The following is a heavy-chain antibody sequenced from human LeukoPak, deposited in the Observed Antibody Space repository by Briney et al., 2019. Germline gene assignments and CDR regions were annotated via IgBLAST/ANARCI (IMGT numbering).Heavy chain of an antibody. CDR2: IKQDGSEK. J-gene: IGHJ6*02. V-gene: IGHV3-7*01. D-gene: IGHD3-22*01. CDR3: ARTLGYYDSSGYSLYGMDV. Sequence: GKSLRLSCAASGFTFSSYWMSWVRQAPGKGLEWVANIKQDGSEKYYVDSVKGRFTISRDNAKNSLYLQMNSLRAEDTAVYYCARTLGYYDSSGYSLYGMDVWGQGTTVTVSS. CDR1: GFTFSSYW.